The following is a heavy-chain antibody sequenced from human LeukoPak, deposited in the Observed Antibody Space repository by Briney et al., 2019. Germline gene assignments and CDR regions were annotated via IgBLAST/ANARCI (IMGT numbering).Heavy chain of an antibody. CDR2: IDYSGSA. CDR3: AKAYTYYYGSGSYYGHYYDMDV. V-gene: IGHV4-39*01. D-gene: IGHD3-10*01. J-gene: IGHJ6*02. Sequence: SETLSLTCSVSGGSISSSSYYWGWIRQPPGKGLEWIGSIDYSGSAYYNPSLKSRVTISVDTSKTQFSLKLSSVTAADTAVYYCAKAYTYYYGSGSYYGHYYDMDVWGQGTTVTVSS. CDR1: GGSISSSSYY.